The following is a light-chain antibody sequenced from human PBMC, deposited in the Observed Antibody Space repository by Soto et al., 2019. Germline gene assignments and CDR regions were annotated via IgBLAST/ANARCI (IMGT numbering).Light chain of an antibody. J-gene: IGKJ5*01. Sequence: EIVMTQSPATLSVSPGERATLSCRASQSVSINLAWYQQKPGQAPRLLIHYASTRATGSAARFSGSGSGTEFTLTINSLQSEDFAVYYCQQRSNWPTITFGQGTRLENK. CDR1: QSVSIN. CDR2: YAS. V-gene: IGKV3-15*01. CDR3: QQRSNWPTIT.